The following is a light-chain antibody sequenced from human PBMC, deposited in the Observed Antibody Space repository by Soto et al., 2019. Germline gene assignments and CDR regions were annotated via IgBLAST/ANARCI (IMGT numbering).Light chain of an antibody. CDR1: QSVSSSY. Sequence: EIVLTQSPGTLSLSPGERATLSCRASQSVSSSYLAWYQQKPGQAPRLLVYGASSRATGIPDRFSGSGSGTDFTLTISSLEHEDFAVYYCQQYGGSPSITFGQGTRLGIK. CDR3: QQYGGSPSIT. V-gene: IGKV3-20*01. CDR2: GAS. J-gene: IGKJ5*01.